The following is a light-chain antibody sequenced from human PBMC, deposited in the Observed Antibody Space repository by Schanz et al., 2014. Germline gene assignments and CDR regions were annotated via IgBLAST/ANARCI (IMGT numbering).Light chain of an antibody. CDR1: QSIRAY. V-gene: IGKV1-5*01. J-gene: IGKJ4*01. CDR2: DVS. CDR3: QQYTDYSPTP. Sequence: DIQMTQSPSTLSASVGDRVTITCRASQSIRAYLAWYQQRPGKAPKLLIYDVSILQRGVPSRFSGSGFGTEFTLTISSLQPDDFATYYCQQYTDYSPTPFGGGTKVEIK.